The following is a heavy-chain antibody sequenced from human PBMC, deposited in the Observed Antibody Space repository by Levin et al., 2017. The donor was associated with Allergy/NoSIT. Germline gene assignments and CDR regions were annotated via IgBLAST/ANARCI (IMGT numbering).Heavy chain of an antibody. J-gene: IGHJ3*02. CDR2: INHSGSP. CDR1: GGSFSDYY. CDR3: ARYTSSWSLSAFDI. D-gene: IGHD6-13*01. V-gene: IGHV4-34*01. Sequence: SETLSLTCTVYGGSFSDYYWSWIRQPPGKGLEWIGEINHSGSPNYNPSLKSRVTMSVDTSRNQFSLKLTSVTAADPAVYYCARYTSSWSLSAFDIWGQGTLVTVSS.